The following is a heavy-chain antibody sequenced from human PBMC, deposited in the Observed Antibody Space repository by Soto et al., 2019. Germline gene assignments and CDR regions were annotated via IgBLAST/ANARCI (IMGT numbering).Heavy chain of an antibody. CDR3: ARRGAPWYFDL. CDR2: IYPGDSDT. Sequence: EVQLVQSGAEVKKPGEPLQISCQGSGYKFGSYWIAWVRQMPGKGLEWMGIIYPGDSDTRYSPSFQGQVTFSADKSISTAYLQWSSLKASDTAMYYCARRGAPWYFDLWGRGTLVTVSS. V-gene: IGHV5-51*01. D-gene: IGHD3-16*01. CDR1: GYKFGSYW. J-gene: IGHJ2*01.